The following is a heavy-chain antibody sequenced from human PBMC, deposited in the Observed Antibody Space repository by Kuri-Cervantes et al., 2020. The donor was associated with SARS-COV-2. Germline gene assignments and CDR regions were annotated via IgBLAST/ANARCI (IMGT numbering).Heavy chain of an antibody. CDR3: AKVILNSDSSTLGRFDF. V-gene: IGHV3-23*01. CDR2: ISAGGDTV. Sequence: GESLKISCAASGFSFSGYAMSWVRQAPGEGLERVSAISAGGDTVLYADSVRGRFTISRDNSKNTLYLQRNSLRAEDTAIYYCAKVILNSDSSTLGRFDFWGLGTLVTVSS. J-gene: IGHJ4*02. D-gene: IGHD6-13*01. CDR1: GFSFSGYA.